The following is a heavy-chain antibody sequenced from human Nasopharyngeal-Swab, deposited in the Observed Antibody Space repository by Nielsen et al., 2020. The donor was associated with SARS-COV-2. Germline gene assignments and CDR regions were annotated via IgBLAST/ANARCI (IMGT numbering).Heavy chain of an antibody. J-gene: IGHJ5*02. D-gene: IGHD4-17*01. V-gene: IGHV1-24*01. CDR2: FDPEDGET. CDR3: ATAPMTTVTKGWFDP. Sequence: ASVKVSCKASGYTFTSYDINWVRQATGQGLEWMGGFDPEDGETIYAQKFQGRVTMTEDTSTDTAYMELSSLRSEDTAVYYCATAPMTTVTKGWFDPWGQGTLVTVSS. CDR1: GYTFTSYD.